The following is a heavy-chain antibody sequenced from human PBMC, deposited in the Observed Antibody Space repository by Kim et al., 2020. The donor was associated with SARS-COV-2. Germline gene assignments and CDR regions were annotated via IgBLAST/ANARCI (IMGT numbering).Heavy chain of an antibody. CDR3: AAGGRKDSNWFDP. D-gene: IGHD1-26*01. J-gene: IGHJ5*02. CDR2: ISYDGSNK. V-gene: IGHV3-30*04. Sequence: GGSLRLSCAASGFTFSSYAMHWVRQAPGKGLEWVAVISYDGSNKYYADSVKGRFTISRDNSKNTLYLQMNSLRAEDTAVYYCAAGGRKDSNWFDPWGQGTLVTVSS. CDR1: GFTFSSYA.